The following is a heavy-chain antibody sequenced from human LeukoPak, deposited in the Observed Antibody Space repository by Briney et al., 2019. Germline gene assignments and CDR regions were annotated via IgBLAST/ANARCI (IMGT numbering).Heavy chain of an antibody. CDR3: ARLSFSTIFGVVIHYYMDV. Sequence: VASVKVSCKASGYTFTSYDINWVRQATGQGLEWMGWMNPNSGNTGYAQKFQGRVTITRNTSISTAYMELSSLRSEDTAVYYCARLSFSTIFGVVIHYYMDVWGKGTTVTVSS. V-gene: IGHV1-8*03. CDR2: MNPNSGNT. J-gene: IGHJ6*03. CDR1: GYTFTSYD. D-gene: IGHD3-3*01.